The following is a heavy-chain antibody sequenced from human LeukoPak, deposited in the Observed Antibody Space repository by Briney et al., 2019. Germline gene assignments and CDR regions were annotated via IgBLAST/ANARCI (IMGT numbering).Heavy chain of an antibody. CDR1: GFTFSSYA. J-gene: IGHJ5*02. D-gene: IGHD2-15*01. CDR2: ISYDGSNK. Sequence: PGRSLRLSCAASGFTFSSYAMHWVRQAPGKGLEWVAVISYDGSNKYYADSVKGRFTISRDNSKNTLYLQMNSLRAEDTAVYYCAREIVVAATSWFDPWGQGTLVTVSS. CDR3: AREIVVAATSWFDP. V-gene: IGHV3-30-3*01.